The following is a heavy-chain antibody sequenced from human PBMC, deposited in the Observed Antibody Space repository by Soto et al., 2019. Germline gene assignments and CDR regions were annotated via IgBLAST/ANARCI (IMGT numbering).Heavy chain of an antibody. CDR2: IYYSGST. Sequence: QVQLQESGPGLVKPSQTLSLTCTVSGGSISSGDYYWSWIRQPPGKGLEWIGYIYYSGSTYYNPSLKRRVNISVDTSKNQFSLRLSCVTAAYTAVYYCARVVCKGYYDSRGYSNWFDPCGHGTLVTVSS. J-gene: IGHJ5*02. CDR3: ARVVCKGYYDSRGYSNWFDP. D-gene: IGHD3-22*01. V-gene: IGHV4-30-4*01. CDR1: GGSISSGDYY.